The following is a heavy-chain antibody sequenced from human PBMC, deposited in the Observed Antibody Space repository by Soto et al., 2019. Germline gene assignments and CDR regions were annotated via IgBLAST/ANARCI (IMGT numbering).Heavy chain of an antibody. Sequence: PSGTLSLTCTGSGTSISSYYLSWIRQPPGKGLEWIANIHYSGTTNYNPSLARRVTLSVDTFKNQFSLNMTVLTAADRAIYFCARYNSYSIDYWGRGTLVTVSS. J-gene: IGHJ4*02. D-gene: IGHD2-21*01. CDR3: ARYNSYSIDY. V-gene: IGHV4-59*01. CDR1: GTSISSYY. CDR2: IHYSGTT.